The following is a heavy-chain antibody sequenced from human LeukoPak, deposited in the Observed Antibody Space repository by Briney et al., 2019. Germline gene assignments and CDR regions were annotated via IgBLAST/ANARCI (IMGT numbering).Heavy chain of an antibody. CDR1: GFPFTAST. D-gene: IGHD6-13*01. V-gene: IGHV1-58*02. CDR2: LIVGTGGI. J-gene: IGHJ4*02. CDR3: AAERAADGTWNY. Sequence: SVKVSCKASGFPFTASTMLWVRQRRGQPLEWIGGLIVGTGGITYARRFHHRVSIFVDMSTTTAYLELSGLTSEDTAVYYCAAERAADGTWNYWGQGTLVTVSS.